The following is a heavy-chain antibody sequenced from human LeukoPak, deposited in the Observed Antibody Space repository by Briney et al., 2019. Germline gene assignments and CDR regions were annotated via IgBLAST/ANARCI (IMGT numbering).Heavy chain of an antibody. V-gene: IGHV3-7*03. CDR1: GFTLSPYS. CDR2: IKQDGSEK. CDR3: ASGLELDY. J-gene: IGHJ4*02. Sequence: GGSLRLSCEASGFTLSPYSMNWVRQAPGKGLEWVANIKQDGSEKNYVDSVKGRFTISRDNAKNSLYLQMNSLRAEDTAVYYCASGLELDYWGQGTLVTVSS.